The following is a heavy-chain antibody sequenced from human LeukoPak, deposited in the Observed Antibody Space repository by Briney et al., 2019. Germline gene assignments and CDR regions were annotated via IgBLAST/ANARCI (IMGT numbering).Heavy chain of an antibody. CDR3: ARQGSTAAAANWFDP. D-gene: IGHD6-13*01. CDR1: GGSISSYY. J-gene: IGHJ5*02. CDR2: IYYSGST. V-gene: IGHV4-59*08. Sequence: SETLSLTCTVSGGSISSYYWSWIRQPPGKGLEWIGYIYYSGSTNYNPSLKSRVTISVDTSKNQFSLKLSSVTAADTAVYYCARQGSTAAAANWFDPWGQGTLVTVSS.